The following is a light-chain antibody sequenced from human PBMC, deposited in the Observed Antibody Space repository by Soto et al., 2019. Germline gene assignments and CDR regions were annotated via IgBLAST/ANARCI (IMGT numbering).Light chain of an antibody. V-gene: IGKV2-30*02. J-gene: IGKJ5*01. Sequence: DVVMTQSPLSVPVTLGQPASISCTSNQSLVHSDANPYFSWFQQRPGRSPRRLIYKVSNRDSGVPARFSGSGSGTDFALKISRVEAEDVGVYYCMQGTHWPITFGQGTRLEIK. CDR3: MQGTHWPIT. CDR2: KVS. CDR1: QSLVHSDANPY.